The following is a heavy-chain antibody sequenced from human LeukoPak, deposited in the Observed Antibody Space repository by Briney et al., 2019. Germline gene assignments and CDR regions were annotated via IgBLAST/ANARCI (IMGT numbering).Heavy chain of an antibody. CDR3: AREPTYSSSWHTSCDY. CDR1: GFTFSSYS. D-gene: IGHD6-13*01. J-gene: IGHJ4*02. Sequence: GGSLRLSCEASGFTFSSYSMNWVRQAPGRGLEWISYISTSTTTIYYANSVKGRFTISRDNAKKSLYLQMNSLRAEDTAVYYCAREPTYSSSWHTSCDYWGQGTLVTVSS. CDR2: ISTSTTTI. V-gene: IGHV3-48*01.